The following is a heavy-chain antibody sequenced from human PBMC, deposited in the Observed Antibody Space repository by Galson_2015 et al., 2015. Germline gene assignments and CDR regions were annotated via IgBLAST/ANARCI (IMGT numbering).Heavy chain of an antibody. Sequence: SLRLSCAASGFTFSSYAMSWVRQAPGKGLEWVSAISGSGGSTYYADSVKGRFTISRDNSKNTLYLQMNSLRAEDTAVYYCAKDPLSTVAREVDYWGQGTLVTVSS. J-gene: IGHJ4*02. V-gene: IGHV3-23*01. D-gene: IGHD4-23*01. CDR3: AKDPLSTVAREVDY. CDR2: ISGSGGST. CDR1: GFTFSSYA.